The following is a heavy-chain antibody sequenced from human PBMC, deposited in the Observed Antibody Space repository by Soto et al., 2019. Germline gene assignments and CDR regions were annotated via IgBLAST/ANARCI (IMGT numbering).Heavy chain of an antibody. CDR1: GGTFSTYS. Sequence: QVQLVQSGAEVQKTGSSVKVSCKAPGGTFSTYSISWVRQAPGQGLEWMGGIIPMLGKTNYAPTFQGRVTITADEATSTTYMDMSILRSDDAAVYYCAKDILEWLFGSGDYYYYGMDVWGQGTTVTVSS. V-gene: IGHV1-69*12. CDR2: IIPMLGKT. CDR3: AKDILEWLFGSGDYYYYGMDV. J-gene: IGHJ6*02. D-gene: IGHD3-3*01.